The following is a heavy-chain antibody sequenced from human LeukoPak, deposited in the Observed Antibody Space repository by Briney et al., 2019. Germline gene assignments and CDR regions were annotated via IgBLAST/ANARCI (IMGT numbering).Heavy chain of an antibody. J-gene: IGHJ4*02. CDR3: ARDPPRLARNDHY. CDR1: GFTFSSYS. V-gene: IGHV3-21*01. D-gene: IGHD6-6*01. CDR2: ISSSSSYI. Sequence: GGSLRLSCAASGFTFSSYSMNWVRQAPGKGLEWVSSISSSSSYIYYADSVKGRFTISRDNAKNSLYLQMNSLRAEDTAVYYCARDPPRLARNDHYWGQGTLVTVSS.